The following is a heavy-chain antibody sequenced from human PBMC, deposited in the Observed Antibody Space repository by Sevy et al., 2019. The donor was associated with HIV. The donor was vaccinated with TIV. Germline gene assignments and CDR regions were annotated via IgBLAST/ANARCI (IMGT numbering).Heavy chain of an antibody. CDR1: GFTFGDYA. Sequence: GGSLRLSCTASGFTFGDYAMSWFRQAPGKGLEWVGLFRSKGYGGTTEYAASVKGRFIMSRDDSKSIAYLQMNSLKTEDTAVYYCTGGPRGGWAFDLWGQGTMVTVSS. J-gene: IGHJ3*01. V-gene: IGHV3-49*03. CDR3: TGGPRGGWAFDL. CDR2: FRSKGYGGTT. D-gene: IGHD3-16*01.